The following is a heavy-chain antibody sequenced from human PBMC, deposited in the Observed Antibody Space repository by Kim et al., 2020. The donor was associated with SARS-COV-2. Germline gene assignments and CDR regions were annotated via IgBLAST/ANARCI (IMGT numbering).Heavy chain of an antibody. CDR1: GGSISSYY. CDR2: IYYSGST. J-gene: IGHJ3*02. CDR3: ARSAAAGTRAFDI. D-gene: IGHD6-13*01. V-gene: IGHV4-59*08. Sequence: SETLSLTCTVSGGSISSYYWSWIRQPPGKGLEWIGYIYYSGSTNYNPSLKSRVTISVDTSKNQFSLKLSSVTAADTAVYYCARSAAAGTRAFDIWGQGTMVTVSS.